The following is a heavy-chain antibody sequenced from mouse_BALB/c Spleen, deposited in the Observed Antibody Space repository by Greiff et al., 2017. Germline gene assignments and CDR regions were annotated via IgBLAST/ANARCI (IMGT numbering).Heavy chain of an antibody. D-gene: IGHD1-1*01. Sequence: QVQLQQSGAELVRPGSSVKISCKASGYAFSSYWMNWVKQRPGQGLEWIGQIYPGDGDTNYNGKFKGKATLTADKSSSTAYMQLSSLTSEDSAVYFCARWGTTVVARYYFDYWGQGTTLTVSS. CDR3: ARWGTTVVARYYFDY. V-gene: IGHV1-80*01. CDR1: GYAFSSYW. CDR2: IYPGDGDT. J-gene: IGHJ2*01.